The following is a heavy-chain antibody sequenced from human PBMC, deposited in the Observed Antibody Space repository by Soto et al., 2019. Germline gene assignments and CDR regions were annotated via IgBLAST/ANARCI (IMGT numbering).Heavy chain of an antibody. CDR3: ARPYQGGMDV. CDR2: IYPGDSDT. CDR1: GYSFTSYW. Sequence: GESLKISCKGSGYSFTSYWIGLVRQMPGKGLERMGIIYPGDSDTRYSPSFQGQVTISADKTINTAYLQWRSLKASDTAMYYCARPYQGGMDVWGQGTTVTVSS. J-gene: IGHJ6*02. V-gene: IGHV5-51*01.